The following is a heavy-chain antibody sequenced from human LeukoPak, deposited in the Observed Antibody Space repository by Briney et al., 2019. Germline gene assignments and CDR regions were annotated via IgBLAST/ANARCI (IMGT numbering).Heavy chain of an antibody. J-gene: IGHJ4*02. V-gene: IGHV1-2*01. CDR3: ARDQRSRLKYFDY. D-gene: IGHD5-24*01. CDR2: INPNSGGT. Sequence: ASVKVSCKASGYTFTGYYMHWAQQAPGQGLDWMGWINPNSGGTNYAQKFQGTVTITRDTSTSTAYMELRSLRSDDTVVYYCARDQRSRLKYFDYWGQGTLVTVSS. CDR1: GYTFTGYY.